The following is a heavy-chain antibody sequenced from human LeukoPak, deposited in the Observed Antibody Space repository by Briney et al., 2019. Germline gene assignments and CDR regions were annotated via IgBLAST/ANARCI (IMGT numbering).Heavy chain of an antibody. D-gene: IGHD4-17*01. V-gene: IGHV1-2*04. CDR3: AREVAVTTSADAFDI. CDR2: INPNSGGT. Sequence: ASVKVSCKASGYTFTGYYMHWVRQAPGQGLEWMGWINPNSGGTNYAQKFQGWVTMTRDTSISTACMELSRLRSDDTAVYYCAREVAVTTSADAFDIWGQGTMATVSS. J-gene: IGHJ3*02. CDR1: GYTFTGYY.